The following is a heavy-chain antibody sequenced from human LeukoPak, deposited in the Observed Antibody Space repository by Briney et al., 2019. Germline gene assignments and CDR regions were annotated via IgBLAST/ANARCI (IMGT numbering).Heavy chain of an antibody. CDR1: GGSISSYY. Sequence: SETLSLTCTVSGGSISSYYWSWIRQPPGKGLEWIGYIYYSGSTNYNPSLKSRVTISVDTSKNQFSLKLSSVTAADTAVYYCARSYQLPPANWFDPWGQGTLVTVSS. D-gene: IGHD2-2*01. CDR3: ARSYQLPPANWFDP. CDR2: IYYSGST. J-gene: IGHJ5*02. V-gene: IGHV4-59*01.